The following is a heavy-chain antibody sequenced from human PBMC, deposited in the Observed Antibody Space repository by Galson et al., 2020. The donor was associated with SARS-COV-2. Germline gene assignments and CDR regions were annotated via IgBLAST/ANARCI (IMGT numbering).Heavy chain of an antibody. Sequence: TGGSLRLSCAASGFTFSSYTMSWVRQAPGKGLEWVSAISGSGGSTYYADSVKGRFTISRDNSKNTLYLQMNSLRAEDTAVYYCAKDDTAMAPYNWFDPWGQGTLVTVSS. CDR2: ISGSGGST. D-gene: IGHD5-18*01. CDR3: AKDDTAMAPYNWFDP. CDR1: GFTFSSYT. V-gene: IGHV3-23*01. J-gene: IGHJ5*02.